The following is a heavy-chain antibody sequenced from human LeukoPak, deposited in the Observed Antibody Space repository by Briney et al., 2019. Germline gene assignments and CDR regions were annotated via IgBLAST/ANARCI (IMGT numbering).Heavy chain of an antibody. D-gene: IGHD6-19*01. V-gene: IGHV4-34*01. CDR1: GGSFSGYY. CDR2: INHSGST. Sequence: SETLSLTCAVYGGSFSGYYWSWIRQPPGKGLEWIGEINHSGSTNYNPSLKSRVTISVDTSKNQFSLKLSSVTAADTAVYYCVSQVAGSMSQNWGQGTLVTVSS. CDR3: VSQVAGSMSQN. J-gene: IGHJ4*02.